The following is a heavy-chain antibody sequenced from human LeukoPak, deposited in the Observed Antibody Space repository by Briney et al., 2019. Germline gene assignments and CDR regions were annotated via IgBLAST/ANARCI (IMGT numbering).Heavy chain of an antibody. J-gene: IGHJ4*02. CDR1: GYTFTGYY. CDR2: ISAYNGNT. CDR3: ARDGGVPGAMIRGYFDY. V-gene: IGHV1-18*04. D-gene: IGHD2-2*01. Sequence: ASVKVSCKASGYTFTGYYMHWVRQAPGQGLEWMGWISAYNGNTNYAQKLQGRVTMTTDTSTSTAYMELRSLRSDDTAVYYCARDGGVPGAMIRGYFDYWGQGTLVTVSS.